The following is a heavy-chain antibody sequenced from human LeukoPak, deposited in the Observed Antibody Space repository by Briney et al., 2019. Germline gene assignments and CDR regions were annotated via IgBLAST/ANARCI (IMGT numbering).Heavy chain of an antibody. D-gene: IGHD1-1*01. J-gene: IGHJ4*02. CDR1: GFTFSSYS. Sequence: TGGSLRLSCAASGFTFSSYSMNWVRQAPGKGLEWVSSISSSSSYIYYADSVKGRFTISRDNAKNSLYLQMNSLRAEDTAVYYCARDPYLTTGTTLMGGIDYWGQGTLVTVSS. V-gene: IGHV3-21*01. CDR2: ISSSSSYI. CDR3: ARDPYLTTGTTLMGGIDY.